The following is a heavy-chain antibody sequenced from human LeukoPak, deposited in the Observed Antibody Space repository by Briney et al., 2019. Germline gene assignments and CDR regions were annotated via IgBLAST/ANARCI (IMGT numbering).Heavy chain of an antibody. CDR3: ARDRIQLYGRNYYYYGMDV. CDR1: GGSISSYY. CDR2: IYYSGST. Sequence: KSSETLSLTCTVSGGSISSYYWSRIRQPPGKGLEWIGYIYYSGSTNYNPSLKSRVTISVDTSKNQFSLKLSSVTAADTAVYYCARDRIQLYGRNYYYYGMDVWGQGTTVTVSS. D-gene: IGHD5-18*01. V-gene: IGHV4-59*01. J-gene: IGHJ6*02.